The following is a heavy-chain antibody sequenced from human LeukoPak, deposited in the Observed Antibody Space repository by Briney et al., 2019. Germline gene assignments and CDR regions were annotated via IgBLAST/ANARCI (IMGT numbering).Heavy chain of an antibody. V-gene: IGHV4-38-2*02. CDR3: ASAVWFGNDAFDI. Sequence: PSETLSLTCIVSGYSISSGYYWDWIRQPPGKGLEWIASIYHSGKSYYNPSLKSRVTISIDTSKNQFSLELKSVTAADTAVYYCASAVWFGNDAFDIWGQGTMVTVSS. CDR1: GYSISSGYY. CDR2: IYHSGKS. J-gene: IGHJ3*02. D-gene: IGHD3-10*01.